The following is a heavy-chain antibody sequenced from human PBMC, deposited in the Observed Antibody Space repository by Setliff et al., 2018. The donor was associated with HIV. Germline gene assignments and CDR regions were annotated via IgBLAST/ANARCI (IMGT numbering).Heavy chain of an antibody. Sequence: PGGSLRLSCAASGFSFSSYGMSWVRQAPGKGLEWVANINPDGSHRDYVDSVKGRFTISRDNAKNSLYLQMNSLRAEDTAVYYCARDRAYSTGWGPDYWGQGTLVTVSS. V-gene: IGHV3-7*03. D-gene: IGHD6-19*01. CDR3: ARDRAYSTGWGPDY. CDR1: GFSFSSYG. J-gene: IGHJ4*02. CDR2: INPDGSHR.